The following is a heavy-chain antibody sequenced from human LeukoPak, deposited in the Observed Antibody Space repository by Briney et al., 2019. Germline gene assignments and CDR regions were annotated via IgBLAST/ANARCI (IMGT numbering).Heavy chain of an antibody. CDR3: ARSATVVTPFDSTTARDAFDI. J-gene: IGHJ3*02. CDR1: GGSISSGGYS. CDR2: IYHSGST. V-gene: IGHV4-30-2*01. D-gene: IGHD4-23*01. Sequence: PSETLSLTCAVSGGSISSGGYSWSWIRQPPGKGLEWIGYIYHSGSTYYNPSLKSRVTISVDRSKNQFSLKLSSVTAADTAVYYCARSATVVTPFDSTTARDAFDIWGQGTMVTVSS.